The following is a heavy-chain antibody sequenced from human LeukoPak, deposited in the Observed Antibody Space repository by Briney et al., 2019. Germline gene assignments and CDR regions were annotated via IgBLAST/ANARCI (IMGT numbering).Heavy chain of an antibody. Sequence: GGSLRLSCAASGFIVSGDFMSWVRQAPGKGLEWVSAISGSGGSTYYADSVKGRFTISRDNSKNTLYLQMNSLRAEDTAVYYCAKERLAYCGGDCYPDAFDIWGQGTMVTVSS. J-gene: IGHJ3*02. CDR2: ISGSGGST. D-gene: IGHD2-21*02. V-gene: IGHV3-23*01. CDR1: GFIVSGDF. CDR3: AKERLAYCGGDCYPDAFDI.